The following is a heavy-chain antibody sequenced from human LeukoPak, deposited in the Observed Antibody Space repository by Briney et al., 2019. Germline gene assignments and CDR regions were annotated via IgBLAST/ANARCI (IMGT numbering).Heavy chain of an antibody. D-gene: IGHD4-17*01. CDR1: GYTFNGFW. V-gene: IGHV3-7*01. J-gene: IGHJ6*03. Sequence: GGSLRLSCAASGYTFNGFWMSWVRQAPGKGLEWVANIKQDGSDIYYLGSVRGRFTISRDNAMNSLYLQMNSLRAEDTAVYYCTRDALYGDPSYYYMDVWGKGTTVTVSS. CDR3: TRDALYGDPSYYYMDV. CDR2: IKQDGSDI.